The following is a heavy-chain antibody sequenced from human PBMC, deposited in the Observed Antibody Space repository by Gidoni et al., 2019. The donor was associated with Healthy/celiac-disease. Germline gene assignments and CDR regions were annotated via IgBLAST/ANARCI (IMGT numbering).Heavy chain of an antibody. Sequence: QVQLVQSGAEVKKPGSSVKVSCKASGGPFSSYAISWVRQAPGQGLEWMGGIIPIFGTANYAQKFQGRVTITADESTSTAYMELSSLRSEDTAVYYCARDQSPYYYDSSGYSFDYWGQGTLVTVSS. CDR1: GGPFSSYA. D-gene: IGHD3-22*01. V-gene: IGHV1-69*01. J-gene: IGHJ4*02. CDR3: ARDQSPYYYDSSGYSFDY. CDR2: IIPIFGTA.